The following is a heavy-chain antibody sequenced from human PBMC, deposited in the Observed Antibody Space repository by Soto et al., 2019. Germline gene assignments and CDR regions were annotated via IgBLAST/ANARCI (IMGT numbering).Heavy chain of an antibody. D-gene: IGHD2-21*02. CDR2: IYYSGST. V-gene: IGHV4-59*01. CDR3: ARVGCGGDCYLPYYYYYGMDV. J-gene: IGHJ6*02. CDR1: GGSISSYY. Sequence: PSETLSLTCTVSGGSISSYYWSWIRQPPGKGLEWIGYIYYSGSTNYNPSLKSRVTISVDTSKNQFSLKLSSVTAADTAVYYCARVGCGGDCYLPYYYYYGMDVWGQGTTVTVSS.